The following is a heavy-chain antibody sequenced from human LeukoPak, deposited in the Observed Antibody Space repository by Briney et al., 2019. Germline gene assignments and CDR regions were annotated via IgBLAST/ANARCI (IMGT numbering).Heavy chain of an antibody. Sequence: RGSLRLSCAASGFTFSSYAMSWVRQAPGKGLEWVSAISGSGGSTYYADSVKGRFTISRDNSKNTLYLQMNSLRAEDTAVYYRAKDLGGVLRYFDWLLYLYYWGQGTLVTVSS. CDR2: ISGSGGST. D-gene: IGHD3-9*01. V-gene: IGHV3-23*01. CDR3: AKDLGGVLRYFDWLLYLYY. CDR1: GFTFSSYA. J-gene: IGHJ4*02.